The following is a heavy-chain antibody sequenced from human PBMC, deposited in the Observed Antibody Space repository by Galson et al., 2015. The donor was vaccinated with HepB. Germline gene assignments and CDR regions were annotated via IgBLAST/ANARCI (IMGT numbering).Heavy chain of an antibody. CDR1: GYTFTSYG. V-gene: IGHV1-18*01. D-gene: IGHD6-19*01. Sequence: QSGAEVKKPGESLKISCKASGYTFTSYGISWVRQAPGQGLEWMGWISAYNGNTNYAQKLQGRVTMTTDTSTSTAYLELRSLRSDDTAVYYCARDTMGVGGWYSRAFDIWGQGTMVTVSS. CDR2: ISAYNGNT. CDR3: ARDTMGVGGWYSRAFDI. J-gene: IGHJ3*02.